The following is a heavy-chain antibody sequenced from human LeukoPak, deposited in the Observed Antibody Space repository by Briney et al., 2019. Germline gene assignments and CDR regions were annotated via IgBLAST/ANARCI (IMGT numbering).Heavy chain of an antibody. CDR2: IYTSRST. V-gene: IGHV4-4*07. J-gene: IGHJ4*02. D-gene: IGHD1-26*01. Sequence: SETLPLTCTVSGGSISSYYRSWIRQPAGEGLECIGRIYTSRSTNYNASLKSRVSMSVDTSKNQFSLKLSSVTAADTAVFYCARENSGSYREFDYWGQGTLVTVSS. CDR1: GGSISSYY. CDR3: ARENSGSYREFDY.